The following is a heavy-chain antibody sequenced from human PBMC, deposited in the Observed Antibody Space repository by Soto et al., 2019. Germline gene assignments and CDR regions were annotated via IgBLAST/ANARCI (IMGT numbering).Heavy chain of an antibody. CDR1: GYTFTSYA. V-gene: IGHV1-3*01. D-gene: IGHD3-9*01. J-gene: IGHJ4*02. CDR3: ARDPSYYDISISGPFDY. Sequence: ASVKVSCKASGYTFTSYAMHWVRQAPGQRLEWMGWINAGNGNTKYSQKFQGRVTITRDTSASTAYMELSSLRSEDTAVYYCARDPSYYDISISGPFDYWGQGTLVTDSS. CDR2: INAGNGNT.